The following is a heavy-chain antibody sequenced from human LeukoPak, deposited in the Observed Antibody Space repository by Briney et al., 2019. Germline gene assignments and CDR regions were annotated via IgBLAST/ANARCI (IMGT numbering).Heavy chain of an antibody. CDR1: GGSISSYY. J-gene: IGHJ6*02. D-gene: IGHD4-4*01. CDR3: ARDTVTTFSDYYYGMDV. V-gene: IGHV4-59*01. CDR2: IYYSGST. Sequence: SETLSLTCTVSGGSISSYYWSWIRQPPGKGLEWIGYIYYSGSTNYNPSLKSRVTISVDTSKNQFSLKLSSVTAADTAVYYCARDTVTTFSDYYYGMDVWGQGTTVTVSS.